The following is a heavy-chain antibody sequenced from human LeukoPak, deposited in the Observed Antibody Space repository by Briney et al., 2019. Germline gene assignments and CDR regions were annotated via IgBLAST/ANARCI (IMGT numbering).Heavy chain of an antibody. CDR1: GFTFSNYV. J-gene: IGHJ4*02. V-gene: IGHV3-30*04. CDR3: ALPLRDGDFYFDY. CDR2: IPYDGSNK. Sequence: GRSLRLSCAASGFTFSNYVMYWVRQAPGKGLEWVALIPYDGSNKYYADSVKGRFTISRDNSKNTLYLQMNSLRAEDTAVYYCALPLRDGDFYFDYWGQGALVTVSS. D-gene: IGHD4-17*01.